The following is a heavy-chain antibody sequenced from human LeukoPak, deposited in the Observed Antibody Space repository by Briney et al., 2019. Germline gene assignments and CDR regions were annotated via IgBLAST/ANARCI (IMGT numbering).Heavy chain of an antibody. D-gene: IGHD5-18*01. J-gene: IGHJ4*02. CDR2: FYHSGST. V-gene: IGHV4-38-2*02. CDR1: GGSISSYY. CDR3: ARVEVEYSYGDFDY. Sequence: SETLSLTCTVSGGSISSYYWGWIRQPPGKGLEWIVSFYHSGSTYYNPSLKSRVTISVDTSKNQFSLNLSSVTAADTAVYFCARVEVEYSYGDFDYWGQGTLVTVSS.